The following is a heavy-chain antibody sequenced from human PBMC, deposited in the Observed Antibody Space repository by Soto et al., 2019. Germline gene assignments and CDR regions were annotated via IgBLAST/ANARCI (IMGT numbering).Heavy chain of an antibody. V-gene: IGHV3-23*01. CDR3: AKDRGGWYGDSFDS. CDR2: ISGSGGTT. Sequence: GGSLRLSCAASGFTFSTYAMGWVRQAPGKGLEWVSAISGSGGTTYYADSVKGRFTISRDNSKNTLYLQMNSLRAEDTAVYYCAKDRGGWYGDSFDSWDRGTMFAVSS. CDR1: GFTFSTYA. D-gene: IGHD6-19*01. J-gene: IGHJ3*02.